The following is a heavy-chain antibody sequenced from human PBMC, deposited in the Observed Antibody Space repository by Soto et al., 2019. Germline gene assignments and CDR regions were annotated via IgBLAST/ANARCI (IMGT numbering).Heavy chain of an antibody. CDR3: ATEVEWPPSYGMDV. CDR1: GCSFNSFY. CDR2: INPSGGST. V-gene: IGHV1-46*02. J-gene: IGHJ6*02. D-gene: IGHD3-3*01. Sequence: XSVKVPCKASGCSFNSFYMHWVRQAAGQGLEWMGIINPSGGSTSYAQKLQGRVTMTRDTSTSTVYMELSSLRSEDTAVYYCATEVEWPPSYGMDVWGQGTTVTVSS.